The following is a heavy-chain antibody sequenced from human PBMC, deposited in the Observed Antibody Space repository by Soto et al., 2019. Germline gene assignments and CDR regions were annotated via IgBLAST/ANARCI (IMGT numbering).Heavy chain of an antibody. D-gene: IGHD6-6*01. CDR3: ARGRWAARPPNDY. CDR1: GYTFTGYY. Sequence: ASVKVSCKASGYTFTGYYMRWVRQAPGQGLEWMGWINPNSGGTNYAQKFQGRVTMTRDTSISTAYMELSRLRSDDTAVYYCARGRWAARPPNDYWGQGTLVTVSS. CDR2: INPNSGGT. V-gene: IGHV1-2*02. J-gene: IGHJ4*02.